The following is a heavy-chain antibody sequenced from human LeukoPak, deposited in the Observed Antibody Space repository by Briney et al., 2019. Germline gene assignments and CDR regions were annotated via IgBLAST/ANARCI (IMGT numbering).Heavy chain of an antibody. Sequence: ASVKVSCKASGYTFTDYYMHWVRQAPGQGLEWMGWINPKSGGTNYAQKFQGRVTMTRDTSISTAYMELSRLTSDDTAVYYCATFPGVSSTLYEGKAFDIWGQGTMVTVSS. V-gene: IGHV1-2*02. D-gene: IGHD3-16*01. CDR3: ATFPGVSSTLYEGKAFDI. CDR2: INPKSGGT. CDR1: GYTFTDYY. J-gene: IGHJ3*02.